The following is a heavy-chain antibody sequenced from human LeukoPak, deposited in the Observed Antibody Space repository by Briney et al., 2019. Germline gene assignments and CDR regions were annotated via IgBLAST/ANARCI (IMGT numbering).Heavy chain of an antibody. D-gene: IGHD2-8*02. CDR3: ARAQTHGLPGWFDS. Sequence: SETLSLTCDVSGDSIKSDDHYWSWIRQPPAKNLEWIGYVNYLGTAYYNPSLRSRLNISLDTSKSHFSLKLTSVSVADTAIYSCARAQTHGLPGWFDSWGQGILVTVSS. CDR2: VNYLGTA. V-gene: IGHV4-30-4*01. CDR1: GDSIKSDDHY. J-gene: IGHJ5*01.